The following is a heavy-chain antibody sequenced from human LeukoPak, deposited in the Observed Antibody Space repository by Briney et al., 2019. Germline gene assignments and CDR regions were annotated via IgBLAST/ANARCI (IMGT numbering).Heavy chain of an antibody. CDR2: IYYSGST. D-gene: IGHD3-22*01. J-gene: IGHJ1*01. V-gene: IGHV4-30-4*01. Sequence: PSETLSLTCTVSGGSISSGDYYWSWIRQPPGKGLEWIGYIYYSGSTYYNPSLKSRVTMSVDTSKNQFSLKLSSVTAADTAVYYCAREGYYDSSGYLQHWGQGTLVTVSS. CDR3: AREGYYDSSGYLQH. CDR1: GGSISSGDYY.